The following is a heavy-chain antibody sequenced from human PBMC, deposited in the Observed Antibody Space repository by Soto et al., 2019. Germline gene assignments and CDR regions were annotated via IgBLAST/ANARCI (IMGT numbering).Heavy chain of an antibody. CDR3: MRARNWSPH. Sequence: VQMVQSGGGLVQPGGSLRLSCAVSGFTFSAFRMTWVRQAPGRGLEWVATMNHDGSEKYYVDSVTGRFTISRDNAKSSFDLQMGRLGADDAAGYYCMRARNWSPHWGQGTQVTVSS. V-gene: IGHV3-7*04. CDR1: GFTFSAFR. CDR2: MNHDGSEK. J-gene: IGHJ4*02.